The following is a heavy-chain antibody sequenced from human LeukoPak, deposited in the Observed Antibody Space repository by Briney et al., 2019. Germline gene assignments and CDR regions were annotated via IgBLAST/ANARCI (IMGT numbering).Heavy chain of an antibody. CDR3: ARGPSTIAARQVGHNWFDP. V-gene: IGHV4-34*01. J-gene: IGHJ5*02. Sequence: SETLSLTCAVYGGSFSGYYWSWIRQPPGKGLEWIGEINHSGSTNYNPSLKSRVTISVDTSKNQFSLKLSSVTAADTAVYYCARGPSTIAARQVGHNWFDPWGQGTLVTVSS. CDR1: GGSFSGYY. CDR2: INHSGST. D-gene: IGHD6-6*01.